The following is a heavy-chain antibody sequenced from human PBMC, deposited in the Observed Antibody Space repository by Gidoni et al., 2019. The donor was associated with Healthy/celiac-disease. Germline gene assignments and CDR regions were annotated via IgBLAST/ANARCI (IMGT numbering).Heavy chain of an antibody. V-gene: IGHV3-53*04. J-gene: IGHJ6*02. CDR1: GFTVSTHD. CDR3: ARDRRYCGGDCNSDLAYYGMDV. CDR2: IYSGGST. Sequence: EGQLVESGGGLVQPAGSLRPSWAASGFTVSTHDMSWVRQAPGKGVEGVSVIYSGGSTYDADSVKSRFTISRHNSKNTLYRQMNSLRAEDTAVYYCARDRRYCGGDCNSDLAYYGMDVWGQGTTVTVSS. D-gene: IGHD2-21*02.